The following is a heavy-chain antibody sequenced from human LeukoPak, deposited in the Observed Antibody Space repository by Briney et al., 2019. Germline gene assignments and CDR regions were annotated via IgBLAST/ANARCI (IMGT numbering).Heavy chain of an antibody. CDR2: ISSSGSTI. Sequence: GGSPRLSCAASGFTFSSYEINWVREAPGKGLGWVSYISSSGSTIYYADSVKGRFTISRDNAKNSLYLQMNSLRAEDTAVYYCARDPRSSTGFGYWGQGTLVTVSS. V-gene: IGHV3-48*03. J-gene: IGHJ4*02. D-gene: IGHD2-15*01. CDR3: ARDPRSSTGFGY. CDR1: GFTFSSYE.